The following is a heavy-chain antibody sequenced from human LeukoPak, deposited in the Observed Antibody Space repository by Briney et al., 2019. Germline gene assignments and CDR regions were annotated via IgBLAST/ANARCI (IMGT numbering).Heavy chain of an antibody. CDR2: IYTSGST. Sequence: SETLSLTCTVSGGSISSYYWSWIRQPAGKGLEWIGRIYTSGSTNYNPSLKSRVTMPVDTSKNQFSLRLSSVTAADTAVYYCARELYYYDSSGYYPDYWGQGTLVTVSS. J-gene: IGHJ4*02. CDR3: ARELYYYDSSGYYPDY. CDR1: GGSISSYY. V-gene: IGHV4-4*07. D-gene: IGHD3-22*01.